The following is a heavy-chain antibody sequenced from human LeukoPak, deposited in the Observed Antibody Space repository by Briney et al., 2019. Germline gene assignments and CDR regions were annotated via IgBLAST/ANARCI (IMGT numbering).Heavy chain of an antibody. CDR1: GGSISTYY. D-gene: IGHD2-8*01. CDR2: IYYSGST. Sequence: SETLSLTCTVSGGSISTYYWSWIRQPPGKGLEWIGYIYYSGSTNYNPSLKSRVTISVDTSKNQFSLKLSSVTAADTALYYCARAVGVGRGTYFDLWGEGALVTVSS. J-gene: IGHJ2*01. CDR3: ARAVGVGRGTYFDL. V-gene: IGHV4-59*08.